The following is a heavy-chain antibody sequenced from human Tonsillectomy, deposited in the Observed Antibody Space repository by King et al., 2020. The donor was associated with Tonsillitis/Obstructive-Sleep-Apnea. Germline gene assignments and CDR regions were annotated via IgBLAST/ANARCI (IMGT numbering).Heavy chain of an antibody. CDR2: IYWDDDK. CDR1: GFSLSTSGVG. Sequence: TLKESGPTLVKPTQTLTLTCTFSGFSLSTSGVGVGWIRQPPGKALEWLALIYWDDDKRYSPSLKSRLTITKDTSKNQVVLTMTNMDPVDTATYYCAHLRPKGYYAFWSGQNWGNWFDPWGQGTLVTVSS. CDR3: AHLRPKGYYAFWSGQNWGNWFDP. V-gene: IGHV2-5*02. D-gene: IGHD3-3*01. J-gene: IGHJ5*02.